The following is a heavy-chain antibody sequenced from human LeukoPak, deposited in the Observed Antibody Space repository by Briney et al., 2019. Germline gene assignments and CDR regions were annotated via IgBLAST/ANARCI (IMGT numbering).Heavy chain of an antibody. CDR3: ARDRDYDILTGYYNVRYFDY. J-gene: IGHJ4*02. CDR2: IYHSGST. Sequence: SETLSLTCTVSGYSISSGYYWGWIRQPPGKGLEWIGSIYHSGSTYYNPSLKSRVTISVDTSKNQFSLKLSSVTAADTAVYYCARDRDYDILTGYYNVRYFDYWGQGTLVTVSS. D-gene: IGHD3-9*01. V-gene: IGHV4-38-2*02. CDR1: GYSISSGYY.